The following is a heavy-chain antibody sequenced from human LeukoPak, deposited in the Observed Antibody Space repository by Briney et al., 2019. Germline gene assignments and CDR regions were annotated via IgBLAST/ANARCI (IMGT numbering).Heavy chain of an antibody. D-gene: IGHD1-26*01. CDR3: AKDGSYYFDY. CDR2: ISYDGSNK. Sequence: PGGSLRLSCAASGFTFSSYGMHWVRQAPGKGLEWVAVISYDGSNKYYADSVKGRFTISRDNSKNTPYLQMNSLRAEDTAVYYCAKDGSYYFDYWGQGTLVTVSS. J-gene: IGHJ4*02. V-gene: IGHV3-30*18. CDR1: GFTFSSYG.